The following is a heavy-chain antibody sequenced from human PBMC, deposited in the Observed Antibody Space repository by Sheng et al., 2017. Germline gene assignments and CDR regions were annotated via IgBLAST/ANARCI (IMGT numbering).Heavy chain of an antibody. CDR2: ISYDGSNK. J-gene: IGHJ5*01. CDR1: GFTFSSYG. CDR3: AKDRASDWFDY. V-gene: IGHV3-30*18. Sequence: QVQLVESGGGVVQPGRSLRLSCAASGFTFSSYGMHWVRQAPGKGLEWVAVISYDGSNKYYADSVKGRFTISRDNSKNTLYLQMNSLRAEDTAVYYCAKDRASDWFDYWGQGTLVTVFS.